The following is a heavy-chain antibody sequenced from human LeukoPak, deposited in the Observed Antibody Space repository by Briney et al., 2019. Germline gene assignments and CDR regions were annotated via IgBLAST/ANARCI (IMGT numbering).Heavy chain of an antibody. J-gene: IGHJ4*02. Sequence: PGGSLRLSCVASGFTFSGYTMNWVRQAPGKGLEWVSSITSSSTYIYYADSVRGRFTISRDNAKNSLYLQMNSLRAEDTAVYYCARDSVRHLDYWGQGTLVTVS. D-gene: IGHD5/OR15-5a*01. CDR2: ITSSSTYI. CDR3: ARDSVRHLDY. CDR1: GFTFSGYT. V-gene: IGHV3-21*01.